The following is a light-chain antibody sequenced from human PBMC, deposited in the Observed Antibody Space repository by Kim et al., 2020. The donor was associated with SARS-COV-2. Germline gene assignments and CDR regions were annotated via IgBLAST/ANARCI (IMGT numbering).Light chain of an antibody. V-gene: IGLV2-14*03. Sequence: HSLTVSGTGASSDIGGSNYVSWYQQHPGKAPNLMIYDGSNRPSGGSNRFSGSKSDNTASLTISGLQAEDEADYYCSSYASSNTLVFGGGTKLTVL. J-gene: IGLJ2*01. CDR3: SSYASSNTLV. CDR2: DGS. CDR1: SSDIGGSNY.